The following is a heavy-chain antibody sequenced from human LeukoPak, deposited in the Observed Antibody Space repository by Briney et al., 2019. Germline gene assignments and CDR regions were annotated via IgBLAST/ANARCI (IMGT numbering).Heavy chain of an antibody. Sequence: GGSLRRSCAASGFTVSDNYMSWVRQAPGKGLEWVSVIYSGGSTYYADSVKGRFTISRDNSKNTLYLQMNSLRAEDTAVYYCARDFMATITDYWGQGTLVTVSS. D-gene: IGHD5-24*01. V-gene: IGHV3-66*01. CDR3: ARDFMATITDY. CDR2: IYSGGST. J-gene: IGHJ4*02. CDR1: GFTVSDNY.